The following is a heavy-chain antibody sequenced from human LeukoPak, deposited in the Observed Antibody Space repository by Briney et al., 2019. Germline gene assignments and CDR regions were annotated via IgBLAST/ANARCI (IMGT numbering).Heavy chain of an antibody. V-gene: IGHV3-64D*06. Sequence: PGGSLRLSCSVSGFTFSTYVMHWVRQAPGKGLEYVSAISSNGDNTYYADSVKGRFTISRDNSKNTLYLQMSSLRADDTAVYYCVRGTGYWGQGTLVTGSS. J-gene: IGHJ4*02. CDR2: ISSNGDNT. CDR3: VRGTGY. CDR1: GFTFSTYV.